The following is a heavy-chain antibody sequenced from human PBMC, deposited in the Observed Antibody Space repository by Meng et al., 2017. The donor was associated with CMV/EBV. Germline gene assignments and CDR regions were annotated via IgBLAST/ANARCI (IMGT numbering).Heavy chain of an antibody. CDR3: AKDRGSWYGGLDY. V-gene: IGHV3-9*01. CDR2: ISWNSGSI. CDR1: GFTFDDYA. J-gene: IGHJ4*02. Sequence: SLKISCAASGFTFDDYAMHWVRQAPGKGLEWVSGISWNSGSIGYADSVKGRFTISRGNAKNSLYLQMNSLRAEDTALYYCAKDRGSWYGGLDYWGQGTLVTVSS. D-gene: IGHD6-13*01.